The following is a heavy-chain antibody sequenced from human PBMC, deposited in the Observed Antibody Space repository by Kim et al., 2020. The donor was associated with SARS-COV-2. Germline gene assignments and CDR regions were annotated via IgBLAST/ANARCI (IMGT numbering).Heavy chain of an antibody. V-gene: IGHV1-69*01. CDR3: ARGDYPNYYYYGMDV. J-gene: IGHJ6*02. Sequence: QMFQGRVTITADESTSTAYMELSSLRSEDTAVYYCARGDYPNYYYYGMDVWGQGTTVTVSS. D-gene: IGHD3-10*01.